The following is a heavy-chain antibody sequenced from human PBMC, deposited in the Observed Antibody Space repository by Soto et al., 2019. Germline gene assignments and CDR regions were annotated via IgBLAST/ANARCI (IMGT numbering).Heavy chain of an antibody. Sequence: SETLSLTCTVSGGSISRGGYFWNWIRQPPGRGLEWIGYIYSSGTTYYTPSLKSRVSMSLDTSKNHFSLKLTSVTAADTAVYYCARSHHDSGTDNWLDTWGQGTLVTVYS. J-gene: IGHJ5*02. CDR1: GGSISRGGYF. D-gene: IGHD3-10*01. CDR2: IYSSGTT. CDR3: ARSHHDSGTDNWLDT. V-gene: IGHV4-31*03.